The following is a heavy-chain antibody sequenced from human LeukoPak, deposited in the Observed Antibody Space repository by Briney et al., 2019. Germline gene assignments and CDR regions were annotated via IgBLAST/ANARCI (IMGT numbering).Heavy chain of an antibody. V-gene: IGHV3-33*06. CDR2: IWFDGSNK. J-gene: IGHJ4*02. Sequence: GGSLRLSCAASGFTFSSFGMHWVSHAPGKGLEWVAIIWFDGSNKYYADSVTGRFTVSRDNSKNTLSLQMNSLRAEDTAVYYCAKDWGTSGTTGWMFDYWGQGTLVTVSS. CDR1: GFTFSSFG. CDR3: AKDWGTSGTTGWMFDY. D-gene: IGHD1-1*01.